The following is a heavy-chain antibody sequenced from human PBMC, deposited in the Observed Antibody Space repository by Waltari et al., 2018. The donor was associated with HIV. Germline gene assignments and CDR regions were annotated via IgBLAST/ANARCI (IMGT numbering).Heavy chain of an antibody. CDR3: ARDSSGYYYVGYGMDV. CDR2: ISYDGSNK. D-gene: IGHD3-22*01. Sequence: QVQLVESGGGVVQPGRSLRLPCAASGFTFKTHAMSWVRQAPGKGLECVAVISYDGSNKYYADSVKGRFTISRDNSKNTLYLQMNSLRAEDTAVYYCARDSSGYYYVGYGMDVWGQGTTVTVSS. J-gene: IGHJ6*02. CDR1: GFTFKTHA. V-gene: IGHV3-30*16.